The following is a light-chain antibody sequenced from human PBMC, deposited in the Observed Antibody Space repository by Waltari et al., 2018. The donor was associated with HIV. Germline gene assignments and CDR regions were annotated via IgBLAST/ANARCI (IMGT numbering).Light chain of an antibody. Sequence: DIQLTLFPSTVSATAGDSVTITCRATEGIANWLAWYQQKPGKAPKLLIYGASTLQSGVPSRFSGSGSGTTFTLTITSLQPEDFATYFCQQTNLFPITFGQGTRL. CDR2: GAS. V-gene: IGKV1D-12*01. CDR1: EGIANW. J-gene: IGKJ5*01. CDR3: QQTNLFPIT.